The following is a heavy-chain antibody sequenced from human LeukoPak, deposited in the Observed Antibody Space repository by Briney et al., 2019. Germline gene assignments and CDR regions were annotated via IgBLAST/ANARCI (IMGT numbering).Heavy chain of an antibody. J-gene: IGHJ6*02. Sequence: KASETLSLTCTVSGGSISSYYWSWIRQPPGKGLEWIGYIYYSGSTNYNPSLKSRVTISVDTSKNQFSLKLSSVTAADTAVYYCARQPSLRVDYYYGMDVWGQGTTVTVSS. V-gene: IGHV4-59*01. CDR1: GGSISSYY. D-gene: IGHD2-8*02. CDR2: IYYSGST. CDR3: ARQPSLRVDYYYGMDV.